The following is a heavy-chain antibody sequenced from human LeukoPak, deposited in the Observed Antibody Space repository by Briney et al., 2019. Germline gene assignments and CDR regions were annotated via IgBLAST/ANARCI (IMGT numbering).Heavy chain of an antibody. J-gene: IGHJ4*02. CDR1: GGSISSNSYY. CDR3: ARLYDSSGYPFDY. Sequence: SETLSLTCAVSGGSISSNSYYWGWIRQPPGTGLEWIGSIYYSGSTYYNPSLKSRVTISVDTSKNQFSLKLSSVTAADTAVYYCARLYDSSGYPFDYWGQGTLVTVSS. V-gene: IGHV4-39*07. D-gene: IGHD3-22*01. CDR2: IYYSGST.